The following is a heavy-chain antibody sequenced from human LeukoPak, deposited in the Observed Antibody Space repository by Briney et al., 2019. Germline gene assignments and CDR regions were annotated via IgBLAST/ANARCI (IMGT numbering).Heavy chain of an antibody. V-gene: IGHV1-18*01. CDR2: ISAYNGNT. CDR3: ARGVAAAGTSYYFDY. CDR1: GYAFTTYG. D-gene: IGHD6-13*01. Sequence: ASVKVSCKASGYAFTTYGISWVRQAPGQGLEWMGWISAYNGNTNYAQKLQGRVTMTTDTSTSTAYMELRSLRSDDTAVYYCARGVAAAGTSYYFDYWGQGTLVTVSS. J-gene: IGHJ4*02.